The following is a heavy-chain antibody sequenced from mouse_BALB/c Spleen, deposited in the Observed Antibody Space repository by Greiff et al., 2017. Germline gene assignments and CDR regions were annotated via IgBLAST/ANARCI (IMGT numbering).Heavy chain of an antibody. Sequence: DVQLQESGPGLVKPSQSLSLTCTVTGYSITSDYAWNWIRQFPGNKLEWMGYISYSGSTSYNPSLKSRISITRDTSKNQFFLQLNSVTTEDTATYYCARFRATARATPFAYWGQGTLVTVSA. CDR3: ARFRATARATPFAY. V-gene: IGHV3-2*02. CDR2: ISYSGST. CDR1: GYSITSDYA. D-gene: IGHD3-2*01. J-gene: IGHJ3*01.